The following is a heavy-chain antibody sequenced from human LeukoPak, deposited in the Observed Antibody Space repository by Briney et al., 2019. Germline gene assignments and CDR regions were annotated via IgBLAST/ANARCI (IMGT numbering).Heavy chain of an antibody. Sequence: GGSLRLSCAASGFTFSSYVMSWVRQAPEKGLEWVSTISGSGGSTYYAGSVKGRFTISRDNPKNTLSLQMNSLRAEDTAVYYCAKGSAYADFWGQGTLVTVSS. CDR3: AKGSAYADF. J-gene: IGHJ4*02. CDR2: ISGSGGST. V-gene: IGHV3-23*01. D-gene: IGHD3-3*01. CDR1: GFTFSSYV.